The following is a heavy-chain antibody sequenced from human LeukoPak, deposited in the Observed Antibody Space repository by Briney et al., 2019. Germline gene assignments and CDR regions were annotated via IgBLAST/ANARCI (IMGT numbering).Heavy chain of an antibody. CDR3: ARGGGTEWLLVPFEY. D-gene: IGHD3-22*01. J-gene: IGHJ4*02. Sequence: ASVKVSCKASAATFSSYAISWERQAPGQGLERMGWINPNSGGTNYAQKFQGRVTMTGDTSISTAYMDLSSLRSDDTAVYYCARGGGTEWLLVPFEYWGQGTLVTVSS. V-gene: IGHV1-2*02. CDR1: AATFSSYA. CDR2: INPNSGGT.